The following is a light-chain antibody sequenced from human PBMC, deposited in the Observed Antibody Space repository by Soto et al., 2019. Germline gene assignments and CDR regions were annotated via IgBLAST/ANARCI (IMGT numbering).Light chain of an antibody. CDR1: QSVSSSY. V-gene: IGKV3-20*01. Sequence: DIVLTQSPATLSLSPGERATLSCRASQSVSSSYLAWYQQKPGQAPRLLIYGASSRATGIPDRFSGSGSGTDFTLTISRLEPEDFAVYDCQQYGSSGTFGQGTKVDIK. J-gene: IGKJ1*01. CDR3: QQYGSSGT. CDR2: GAS.